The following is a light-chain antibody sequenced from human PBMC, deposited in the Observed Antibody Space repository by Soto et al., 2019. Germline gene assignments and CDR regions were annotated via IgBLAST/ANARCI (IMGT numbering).Light chain of an antibody. CDR3: AGWDGSLKGFV. Sequence: QSVLTQPPPASGAPGQRVTISCSGSASNIGRDPVNWYQQVPGTAPKLPIYENNHRPSGVPDRFSGSKSGTSASLVISGLQSEDEAEYFCAGWDGSLKGFVFGTGTKVTVL. CDR2: ENN. CDR1: ASNIGRDP. J-gene: IGLJ1*01. V-gene: IGLV1-44*01.